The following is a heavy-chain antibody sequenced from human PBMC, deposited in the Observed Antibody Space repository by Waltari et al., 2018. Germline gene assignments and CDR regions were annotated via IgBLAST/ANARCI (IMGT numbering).Heavy chain of an antibody. V-gene: IGHV1-2*02. D-gene: IGHD4-17*01. CDR1: GYTVSSYY. J-gene: IGHJ4*02. Sequence: QVQLVQSGAEVKKPGASVKVSCKASGYTVSSYYIHWVRQAPGQGLEWRGWINPYSGGTNCAQKFHGRVTMTRDTSVSTAYMELSNLRSDDTAMYYCARGDARLWNDYGDSGHGGGSDYWGQGTLVTVSS. CDR2: INPYSGGT. CDR3: ARGDARLWNDYGDSGHGGGSDY.